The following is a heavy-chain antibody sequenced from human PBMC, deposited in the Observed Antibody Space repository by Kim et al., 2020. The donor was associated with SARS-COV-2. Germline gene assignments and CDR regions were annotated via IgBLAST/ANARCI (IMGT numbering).Heavy chain of an antibody. D-gene: IGHD1-26*01. J-gene: IGHJ4*02. CDR2: IYYSGST. CDR3: ARHPRYSGSYFLDYFDY. CDR1: GGSISSSSYY. Sequence: SETLSLTCTVSGGSISSSSYYWGWIRQPPGKGLEWIGSIYYSGSTYYNPSLKSRVTISVDTSKNQFSLKLSSVTAADTAVYYCARHPRYSGSYFLDYFDYWGQGTLVTVSS. V-gene: IGHV4-39*01.